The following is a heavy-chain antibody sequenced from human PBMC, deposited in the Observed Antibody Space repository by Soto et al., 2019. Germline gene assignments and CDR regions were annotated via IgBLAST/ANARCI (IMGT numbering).Heavy chain of an antibody. V-gene: IGHV3-33*01. J-gene: IGHJ4*02. CDR2: VWFDGSDV. CDR1: GFSFSDYG. D-gene: IGHD3-10*01. Sequence: PGGSLRLSCAPSGFSFSDYGMHWVRQAPGKGLEWVAGVWFDGSDVYYADSVKGRFTVSRDNSKTAPYLQLSSLRVEDTAVYYCARVVGYYGAGNIPIDSWGQGTLVTVSS. CDR3: ARVVGYYGAGNIPIDS.